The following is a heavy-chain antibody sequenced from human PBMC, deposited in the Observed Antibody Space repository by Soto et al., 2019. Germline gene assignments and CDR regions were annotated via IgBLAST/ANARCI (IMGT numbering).Heavy chain of an antibody. V-gene: IGHV3-7*04. J-gene: IGHJ6*02. CDR3: PMDQISLLV. D-gene: IGHD2-21*01. CDR2: SKQDGSET. CDR1: VFTFGSSW. Sequence: GGSVRLSCAASVFTFGSSWMTWVRHAPGKGLEWVAKSKQDGSETYYLDSVKGRFSISRDNAKNSLFLQMNSLRADDTGVYYCPMDQISLLVRGQGAMVTVSS.